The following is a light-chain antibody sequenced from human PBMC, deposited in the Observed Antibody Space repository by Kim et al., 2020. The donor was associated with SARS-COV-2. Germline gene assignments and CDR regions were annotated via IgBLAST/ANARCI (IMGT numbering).Light chain of an antibody. CDR2: GAS. Sequence: DRVMTQSPATLSVSPGERATLSCRASQSVSSNLAWYQQKPGQAPRLLIYGASTRATDIPARFSGSGSGTEFTLTISSLQSEDFAVYYCQHYNTWPYTFGQGTKLEI. J-gene: IGKJ2*01. CDR3: QHYNTWPYT. CDR1: QSVSSN. V-gene: IGKV3-15*01.